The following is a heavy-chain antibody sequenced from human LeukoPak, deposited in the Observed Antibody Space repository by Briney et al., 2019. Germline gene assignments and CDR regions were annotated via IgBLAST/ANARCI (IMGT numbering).Heavy chain of an antibody. D-gene: IGHD3-10*01. CDR2: IYHSGST. CDR3: ARDDYYGSGSYKN. CDR1: GGSISSGGYS. Sequence: PSQTLSLTCAVSGGSISSGGYSWSWIRQPPGKGLEWIGYIYHSGSTYYNPSLKSRVTISVDRSKNQFSLKLSSVTAADTAVYYCARDDYYGSGSYKNWGQGTLVTVSS. V-gene: IGHV4-30-2*01. J-gene: IGHJ4*02.